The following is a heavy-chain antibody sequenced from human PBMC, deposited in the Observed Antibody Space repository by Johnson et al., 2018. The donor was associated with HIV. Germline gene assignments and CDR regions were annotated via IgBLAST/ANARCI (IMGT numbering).Heavy chain of an antibody. Sequence: MQLVESGGGVVQPGGSLRLSCAASGFTFSSYDMHWVRQVTRKGLEWVSAIGTAGDTYYPGSVKGRFTISRENAKDSLYLQMNSLRAGDTAVYYCARDRASILWVGATQFAFDIWGQGTMVTVSS. J-gene: IGHJ3*02. V-gene: IGHV3-13*01. CDR3: ARDRASILWVGATQFAFDI. CDR1: GFTFSSYD. CDR2: IGTAGDT. D-gene: IGHD2-21*01.